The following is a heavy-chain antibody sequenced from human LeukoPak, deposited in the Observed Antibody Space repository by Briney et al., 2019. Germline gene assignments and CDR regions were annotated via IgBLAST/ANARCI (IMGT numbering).Heavy chain of an antibody. CDR1: GFGFTTYA. CDR3: AKTLYGGCDY. J-gene: IGHJ4*02. D-gene: IGHD5-12*01. Sequence: GGSLRLSCAVSGFGFTTYALSWVRQAPGKGLECVSAISGSGTTTYYADSVKGRFTISKDNSKNTLYLQMNSLSVEDTAIYYCAKTLYGGCDYWGQGTLVTVSS. V-gene: IGHV3-23*01. CDR2: ISGSGTTT.